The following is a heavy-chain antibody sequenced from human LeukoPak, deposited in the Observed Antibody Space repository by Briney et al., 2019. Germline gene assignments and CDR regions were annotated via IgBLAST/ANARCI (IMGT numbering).Heavy chain of an antibody. CDR1: GFTFSSYW. D-gene: IGHD6-19*01. V-gene: IGHV3-7*01. J-gene: IGHJ4*02. CDR2: IKQDGSET. Sequence: GGSLRLSCAASGFTFSSYWMSWVRQAPGKGLEWVANIKQDGSETYYVDSVKGRFTISRDNAKNSLYLQMNSLRAEDTAVYYCARDLAGYSSGWLGYWGQGTLVTVSS. CDR3: ARDLAGYSSGWLGY.